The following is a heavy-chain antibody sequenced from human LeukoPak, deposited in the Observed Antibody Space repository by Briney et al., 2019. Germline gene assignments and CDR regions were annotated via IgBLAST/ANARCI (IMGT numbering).Heavy chain of an antibody. CDR1: GGSISSYY. Sequence: SETLSLTCTVSGGSISSYYWSWIRQPPGKGLEWIGYIYYSGSTNYNPSLKSRVTISVDTSKNQFSLKLSSVTAADTAVYYCARRGRAGRFDPWGQGTLVTVSS. CDR2: IYYSGST. V-gene: IGHV4-59*12. CDR3: ARRGRAGRFDP. J-gene: IGHJ5*02.